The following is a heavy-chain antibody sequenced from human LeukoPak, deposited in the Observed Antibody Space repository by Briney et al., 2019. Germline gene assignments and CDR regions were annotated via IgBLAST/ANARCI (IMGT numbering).Heavy chain of an antibody. CDR3: VRDRATVTNDYWFDP. Sequence: SSETLSLTGAVYGGSFSGYYWSWIRQRPGKGLEWIGEINHSGSTNCNPSLKSRVTISVDTSKNQFSLRLSSVTAADTAVYYCVRDRATVTNDYWFDPWGQGTLVTVSS. D-gene: IGHD4-11*01. V-gene: IGHV4-34*01. CDR2: INHSGST. CDR1: GGSFSGYY. J-gene: IGHJ5*02.